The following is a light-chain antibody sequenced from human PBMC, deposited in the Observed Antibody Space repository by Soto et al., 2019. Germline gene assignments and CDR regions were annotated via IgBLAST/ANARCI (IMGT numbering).Light chain of an antibody. CDR3: QQYRSWPRT. CDR1: QSVSSS. CDR2: HAS. Sequence: EIVMTQSPATMSVSPGERATLSCRASQSVSSSLAWYQQKPGQAPRLLIYHASTGATDAPAKFRGRGSGTEFSLTISSLQSEDSATYYCQQYRSWPRTFGQGSRVEI. J-gene: IGKJ1*01. V-gene: IGKV3-15*01.